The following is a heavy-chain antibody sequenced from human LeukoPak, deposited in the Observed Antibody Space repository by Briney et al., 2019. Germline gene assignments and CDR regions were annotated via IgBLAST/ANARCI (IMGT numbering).Heavy chain of an antibody. Sequence: GGSLRLSCAASGFTFSSYWMSWVRQAPGKGLEWVANIKQDGSEQYYEDSVKGRFTISRDNAKNSLYLQMNSLRAEDTAVYYCAGLMYDILTGYPSFDYWGRGTLVTVPS. CDR2: IKQDGSEQ. CDR1: GFTFSSYW. CDR3: AGLMYDILTGYPSFDY. D-gene: IGHD3-9*01. V-gene: IGHV3-7*04. J-gene: IGHJ4*02.